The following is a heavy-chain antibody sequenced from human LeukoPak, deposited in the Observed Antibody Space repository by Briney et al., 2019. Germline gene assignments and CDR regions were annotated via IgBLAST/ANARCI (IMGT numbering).Heavy chain of an antibody. CDR2: IYHSGRT. CDR1: DYSINSGHY. Sequence: SETLSLTCAVSDYSINSGHYWGWIRQPPGKGLEWIGIIYHSGRTYYSPSLKSRVTTSADTSKNQFSLKLTSVTAADTAVYYCARHASPDIVIVPAATFDYWGQGTLVTVSS. V-gene: IGHV4-38-2*01. J-gene: IGHJ4*02. D-gene: IGHD2-2*01. CDR3: ARHASPDIVIVPAATFDY.